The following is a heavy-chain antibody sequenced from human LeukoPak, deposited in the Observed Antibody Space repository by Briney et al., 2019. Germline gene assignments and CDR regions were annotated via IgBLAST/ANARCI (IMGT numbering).Heavy chain of an antibody. J-gene: IGHJ4*02. CDR1: GFTFSSYS. D-gene: IGHD1-26*01. CDR2: ISGSGGST. V-gene: IGHV3-23*01. Sequence: PGGSLRLSCAASGFTFSSYSMNWVRQAPGKGLEWASAISGSGGSTYYADSVKGRFTISRDNSKNTLYLQMNSLRAEDTAVYYCAKDRSWGNWELLSEVLFDYWGQGTLVTVSS. CDR3: AKDRSWGNWELLSEVLFDY.